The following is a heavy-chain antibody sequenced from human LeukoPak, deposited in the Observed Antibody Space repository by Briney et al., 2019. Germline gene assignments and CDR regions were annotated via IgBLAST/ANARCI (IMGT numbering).Heavy chain of an antibody. J-gene: IGHJ4*02. CDR3: ARGAHSGYDYYFDY. D-gene: IGHD5-12*01. Sequence: SETLSLTCTVSGGSISSYYWSWTRQPPGKGLEWIGYIYYSGSTNYNPSLKSRVTISVDTSKNQFSLKLSSVTAADTAVYYCARGAHSGYDYYFDYWGQGTLVTVSS. CDR2: IYYSGST. V-gene: IGHV4-59*01. CDR1: GGSISSYY.